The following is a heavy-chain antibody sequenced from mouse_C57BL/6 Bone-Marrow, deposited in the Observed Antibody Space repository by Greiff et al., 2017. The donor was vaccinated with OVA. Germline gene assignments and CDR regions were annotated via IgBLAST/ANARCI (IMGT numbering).Heavy chain of an antibody. CDR1: GYTFTSYG. J-gene: IGHJ1*03. CDR2: IYPRSGNT. V-gene: IGHV1-81*01. D-gene: IGHD2-3*01. CDR3: AGAKVYDGYHGGYFDV. Sequence: QVQLQQSGAELARPGASVKLSCKASGYTFTSYGISWVKQRTGQGLEWIGEIYPRSGNTYYNEKFKGKATLTADKSSSTAYMELRSLTSEDSAVYFCAGAKVYDGYHGGYFDVWGTGTTVTVSS.